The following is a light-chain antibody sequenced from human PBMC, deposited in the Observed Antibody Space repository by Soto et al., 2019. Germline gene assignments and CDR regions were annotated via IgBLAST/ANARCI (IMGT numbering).Light chain of an antibody. V-gene: IGKV3-15*01. CDR1: QSVSNN. CDR3: KQYKEWPPFT. Sequence: EIVMTQSPATLSVSPLEWATXSXXXSQSVSNNVAWYQQKPGQAPRLLILGASTRATGIPARFSGSGSGTEFTLSISSLQSEDFAVYYCKQYKEWPPFTFGQGTRLEI. CDR2: GAS. J-gene: IGKJ5*01.